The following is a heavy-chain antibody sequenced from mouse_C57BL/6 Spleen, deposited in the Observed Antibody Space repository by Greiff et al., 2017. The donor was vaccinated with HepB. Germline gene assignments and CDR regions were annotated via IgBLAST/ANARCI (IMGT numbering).Heavy chain of an antibody. D-gene: IGHD1-1*01. CDR1: GYTFTDYY. J-gene: IGHJ1*03. Sequence: VQLQESGPELVKPGASVKISCKASGYTFTDYYINWVKQRPGQGLEWIGWIFPGSGSTYYNEKFKGKATLTVDKSSSTAYMLLSSLTSEDSAVYFCARSSYYGSSYWYFDVWGTGTTVTVSP. CDR2: IFPGSGST. V-gene: IGHV1-75*01. CDR3: ARSSYYGSSYWYFDV.